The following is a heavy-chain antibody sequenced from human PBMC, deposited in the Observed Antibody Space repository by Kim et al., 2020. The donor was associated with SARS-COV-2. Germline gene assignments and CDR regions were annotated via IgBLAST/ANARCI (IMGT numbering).Heavy chain of an antibody. V-gene: IGHV3-21*01. J-gene: IGHJ4*02. D-gene: IGHD1-20*01. CDR1: GFTFSSYS. Sequence: GGSLRLSCAASGFTFSSYSMNWVRQAPGKGLEWVSSISSSSSYIYYADSVKGRFTISRDNAKNSLYLQMNSLRAEDTAVYYCARDGITGTTGARGYFDYWGQGTLVTVSS. CDR2: ISSSSSYI. CDR3: ARDGITGTTGARGYFDY.